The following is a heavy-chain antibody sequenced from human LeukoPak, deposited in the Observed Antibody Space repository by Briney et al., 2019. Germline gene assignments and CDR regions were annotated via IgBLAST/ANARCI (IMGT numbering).Heavy chain of an antibody. J-gene: IGHJ4*02. CDR2: ISSSSSHI. CDR3: ANIGGSRTSRVSARYQIFDC. CDR1: GFTFTGYS. V-gene: IGHV3-21*04. Sequence: GGSLRLSCVVSGFTFTGYSMNWVRQAPGKGLEWVSSISSSSSHIFYADSVKGRFTVSRDNARNALDLQMNSLRAEDTAVYYCANIGGSRTSRVSARYQIFDCWGQGTLVTVSS. D-gene: IGHD2-2*01.